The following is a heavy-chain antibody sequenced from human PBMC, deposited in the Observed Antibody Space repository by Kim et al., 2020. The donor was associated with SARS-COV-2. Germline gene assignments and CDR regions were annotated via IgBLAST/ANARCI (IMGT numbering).Heavy chain of an antibody. V-gene: IGHV3-23*01. D-gene: IGHD6-6*01. CDR2: ISGSGGST. CDR3: AKGDSSSPYYYYYMDV. J-gene: IGHJ6*03. Sequence: GGSLRLSCAASGFTFSSYAMSWVRQAPGKGLEWVSAISGSGGSTYYADSVKGRFTISRDNSKNTLYLQMNSLRAEDTAVYYCAKGDSSSPYYYYYMDVWGKGTTVTVSS. CDR1: GFTFSSYA.